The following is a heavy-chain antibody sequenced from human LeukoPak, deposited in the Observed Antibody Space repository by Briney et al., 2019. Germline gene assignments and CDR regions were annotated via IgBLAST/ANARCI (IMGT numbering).Heavy chain of an antibody. Sequence: SETLSLTCTVSGGSISSYYWSWIRQPPGKGLEWIGEINHSGSTNYNPSLKSRVTISVDTSKNQFSLKLSSVTAADTAVYYCARRGGYYLNWFDPWGQGTLVTVSS. CDR3: ARRGGYYLNWFDP. D-gene: IGHD3-22*01. CDR1: GGSISSYY. J-gene: IGHJ5*02. CDR2: INHSGST. V-gene: IGHV4-34*01.